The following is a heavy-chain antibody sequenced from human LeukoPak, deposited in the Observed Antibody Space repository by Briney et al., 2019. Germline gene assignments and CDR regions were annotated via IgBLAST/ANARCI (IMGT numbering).Heavy chain of an antibody. CDR1: GGTFSSYA. D-gene: IGHD1-26*01. V-gene: IGHV1-69*04. Sequence: SVKVSCKASGGTFSSYAISWVRQAPGQGLEWMGRIIPILGIANYAQKFQGRVTITADKSTSTAYMELSSLRSEDTAVYYCARGRRILVGDTNAGDYFDYWGQGTLVTVSS. CDR3: ARGRRILVGDTNAGDYFDY. CDR2: IIPILGIA. J-gene: IGHJ4*02.